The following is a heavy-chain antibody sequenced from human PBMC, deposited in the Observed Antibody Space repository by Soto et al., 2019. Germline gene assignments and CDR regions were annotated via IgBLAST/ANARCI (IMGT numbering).Heavy chain of an antibody. J-gene: IGHJ6*02. V-gene: IGHV3-23*01. CDR2: ISDSGST. Sequence: GGSLRLSCTASGFTFSTYAMRWVRQAPGKGLEWVSTISDSGSTYYADSVKGRFTISRDNSKNTLYLEMNSLRAEDTAVYYCARYIPGVRYYGMDVWGQGTSVTVSS. CDR1: GFTFSTYA. CDR3: ARYIPGVRYYGMDV. D-gene: IGHD2-2*01.